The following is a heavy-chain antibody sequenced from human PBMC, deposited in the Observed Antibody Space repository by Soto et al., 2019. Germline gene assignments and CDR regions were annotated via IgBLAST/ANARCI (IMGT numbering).Heavy chain of an antibody. V-gene: IGHV3-15*01. J-gene: IGHJ6*02. CDR3: TTSIAARREYYYYYYGMDV. CDR2: IKSKTDGGTT. D-gene: IGHD6-6*01. CDR1: GFTFSNAW. Sequence: VGSLRLSCAASGFTFSNAWMSWVRQAPGKGLEWVGRIKSKTDGGTTDYAAPVKGRFTISRDDSKNTLYLQMNSLKTEDTAVYYCTTSIAARREYYYYYYGMDVWGQGTTVSVSS.